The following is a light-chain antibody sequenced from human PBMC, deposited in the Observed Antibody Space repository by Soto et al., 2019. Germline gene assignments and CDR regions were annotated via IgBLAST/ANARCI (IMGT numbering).Light chain of an antibody. J-gene: IGLJ2*01. CDR2: QVT. CDR1: SSDVGAYHY. CDR3: SSYAGSLVV. V-gene: IGLV2-8*01. Sequence: QSALTQPPSASGSPGQSGTISCTGTSSDVGAYHYVSWYRQYPDKAPKPLVYQVTKRPSGVSDRFAGSKSGYTAALTVSGRQAEDEDVYYCSSYAGSLVVFGGGTKLNVL.